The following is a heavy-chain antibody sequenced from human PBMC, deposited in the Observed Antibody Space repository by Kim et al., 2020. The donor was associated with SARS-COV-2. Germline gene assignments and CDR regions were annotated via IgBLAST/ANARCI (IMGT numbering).Heavy chain of an antibody. CDR1: GFTFSSYA. Sequence: GGSLRLSCAASGFTFSSYAMHWVRQAPGKGLEWVAVISYDGSNKYYADSVKGRFTISRDNSKNTLYLQMNSLRAEDTAVYYCARDESPFLVDYYGSGSHSWGQGTLLTVSS. V-gene: IGHV3-30*04. J-gene: IGHJ4*02. D-gene: IGHD3-10*01. CDR3: ARDESPFLVDYYGSGSHS. CDR2: ISYDGSNK.